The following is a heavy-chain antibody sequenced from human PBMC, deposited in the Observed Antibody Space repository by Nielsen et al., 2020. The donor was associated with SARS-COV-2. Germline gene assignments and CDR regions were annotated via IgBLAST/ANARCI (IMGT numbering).Heavy chain of an antibody. V-gene: IGHV1-2*02. CDR3: ARGAQQWLADY. J-gene: IGHJ4*02. Sequence: WVRQAPGQGLEWMGWFNPVSGGTKYAQKFQARVTTTRDMSVSTAYMELSGLTSDDTAVYYCARGAQQWLADYWGQGTLVTVSS. D-gene: IGHD6-19*01. CDR2: FNPVSGGT.